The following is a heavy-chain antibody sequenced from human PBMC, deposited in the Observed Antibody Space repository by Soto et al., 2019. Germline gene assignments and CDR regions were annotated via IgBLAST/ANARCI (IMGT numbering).Heavy chain of an antibody. CDR1: GYTFTSSG. CDR2: ISAYNGNT. J-gene: IGHJ6*02. CDR3: ARGGDAGVDV. V-gene: IGHV1-18*01. D-gene: IGHD1-1*01. Sequence: VKVSCKASGYTFTSSGISWVRQAPGQGLEWMGRISAYNGNTNYAQKFQGRVTMTRDTSINTAYMELSNLRSEDTAIYYCARGGDAGVDVWGQGTTVTVSS.